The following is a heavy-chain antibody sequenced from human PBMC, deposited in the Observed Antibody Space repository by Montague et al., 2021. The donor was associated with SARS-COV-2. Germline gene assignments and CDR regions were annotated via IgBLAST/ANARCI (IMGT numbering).Heavy chain of an antibody. CDR3: AREYSAPRWFGEYNRYGMDV. J-gene: IGHJ6*02. CDR1: GLTFSSYD. CDR2: IWYDGSNQ. V-gene: IGHV3-33*08. Sequence: SLRLSCAASGLTFSSYDMHLVRQAPGKGLEWVAVIWYDGSNQYYXDSXKGRFTISRDNSKNTLYLQMNSLRAEDTAVYYCAREYSAPRWFGEYNRYGMDVWGQGTTVTVSS. D-gene: IGHD3-10*01.